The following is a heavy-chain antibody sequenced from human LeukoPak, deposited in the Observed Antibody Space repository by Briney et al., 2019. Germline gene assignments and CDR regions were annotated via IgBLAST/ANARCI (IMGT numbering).Heavy chain of an antibody. V-gene: IGHV4-59*01. D-gene: IGHD2-2*01. CDR3: ARYYCTSTTCYYFDY. CDR1: GGSISTYY. Sequence: SETLSLTCTVSGGSISTYYWSWIRQPPGKGLEWIGYIYYSGSTNYNPSLKSRVTISVDTSKNQFSLKLSSVTAADTAVCYCARYYCTSTTCYYFDYWGQGTLVTVSS. CDR2: IYYSGST. J-gene: IGHJ4*02.